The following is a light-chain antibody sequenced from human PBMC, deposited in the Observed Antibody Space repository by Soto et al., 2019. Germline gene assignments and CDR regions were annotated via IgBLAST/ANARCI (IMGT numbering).Light chain of an antibody. CDR1: SSDEGSYNY. CDR2: EVS. J-gene: IGLJ2*01. Sequence: QSVLTQPPSASGYPGQSVTISCTGTSSDEGSYNYVSWYQQHPGKDHKLMIYEVSKRPSGVPDRFSGSKSGNTASLTVTELLAHDGADYYCSSLAGSNKYFVFGGGTKVTV. CDR3: SSLAGSNKYFV. V-gene: IGLV2-8*01.